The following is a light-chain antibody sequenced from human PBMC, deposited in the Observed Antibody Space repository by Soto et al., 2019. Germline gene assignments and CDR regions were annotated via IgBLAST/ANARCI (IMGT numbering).Light chain of an antibody. Sequence: DIQMTQAPSSLPASVVDRVTITCRSSRTIGNYLNWYQQRPGKAPNLLISAASTLSSGVPSRFSGIGSGTDFTLTRTSLQHEDFATYCCQQSYNTPRSVGQGTEGEIK. V-gene: IGKV1-39*01. J-gene: IGKJ1*01. CDR3: QQSYNTPRS. CDR2: AAS. CDR1: RTIGNY.